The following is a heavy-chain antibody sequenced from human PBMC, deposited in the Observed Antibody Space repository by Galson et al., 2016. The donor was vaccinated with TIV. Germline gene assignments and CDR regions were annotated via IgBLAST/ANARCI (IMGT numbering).Heavy chain of an antibody. J-gene: IGHJ6*02. CDR1: GFTFSTYW. Sequence: LRLSCAASGFTFSTYWMHWVRQAPGKGLVWVSRIDSEGDNTRYADSVTGRFTISRDNAKNTLYLQMSSLGADDTAVYYCARGALDTDRQYYYYGLDVWGQGTAVTVSS. CDR2: IDSEGDNT. V-gene: IGHV3-74*01. D-gene: IGHD1-1*01. CDR3: ARGALDTDRQYYYYGLDV.